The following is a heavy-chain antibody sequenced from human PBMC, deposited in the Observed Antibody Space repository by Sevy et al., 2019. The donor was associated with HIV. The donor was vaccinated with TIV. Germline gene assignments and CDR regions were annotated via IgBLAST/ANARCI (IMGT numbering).Heavy chain of an antibody. J-gene: IGHJ3*02. V-gene: IGHV3-30-3*01. CDR2: ISYDGSNK. CDR3: ARDLRISMMVVVNPGAFDI. Sequence: GGSLRLSCAASGFTFSTYAIHWVRQAPGKGLEWVAVISYDGSNKYYADSVKVRFTISRDNSKNTLYLQMNSLRAEDTAVYYCARDLRISMMVVVNPGAFDIWGQGTMVTVSS. CDR1: GFTFSTYA. D-gene: IGHD3-22*01.